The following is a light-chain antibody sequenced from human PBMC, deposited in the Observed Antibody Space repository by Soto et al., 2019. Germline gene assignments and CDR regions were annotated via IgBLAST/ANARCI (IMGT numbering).Light chain of an antibody. CDR2: GAS. V-gene: IGKV3-20*01. CDR1: QSVSSSY. J-gene: IGKJ1*01. Sequence: EIVLTQSPGTLSLSPGERATLSCRASQSVSSSYLAWYQQKPGQAPRLLIYGASSRATGSPDRFSGSGSGTELNITISRLEPEDFAVYYCQQYGSSRTFGQGTKVELK. CDR3: QQYGSSRT.